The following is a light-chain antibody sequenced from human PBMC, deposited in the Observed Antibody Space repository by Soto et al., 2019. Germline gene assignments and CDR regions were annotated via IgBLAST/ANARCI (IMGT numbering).Light chain of an antibody. CDR1: QSISSY. CDR3: QQGHNAPRT. Sequence: DIQMTQSPSSLSASVGGRVTITCRASQSISSYLIWYQQKPGKAPQLLIYDASTLQSGVPSRFSGSGSGTEFTLTISSLQPDDFATYYCQQGHNAPRTFGGGTKVEIK. V-gene: IGKV1-39*01. J-gene: IGKJ4*01. CDR2: DAS.